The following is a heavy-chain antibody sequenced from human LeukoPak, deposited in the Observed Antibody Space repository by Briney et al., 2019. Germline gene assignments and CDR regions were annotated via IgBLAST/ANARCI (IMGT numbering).Heavy chain of an antibody. V-gene: IGHV3-7*01. Sequence: GGSLRLSCAASGFTLSSYWMSWVRQAPGKGLEWVANIEKDGSEKYYVDSVKGRFTISRDNGRTSLYLQMNSLRAEDSAVYYCARHLSGVSGYTYGRGIDYWGQGTLVSVSS. D-gene: IGHD5-18*01. CDR3: ARHLSGVSGYTYGRGIDY. J-gene: IGHJ4*02. CDR1: GFTLSSYW. CDR2: IEKDGSEK.